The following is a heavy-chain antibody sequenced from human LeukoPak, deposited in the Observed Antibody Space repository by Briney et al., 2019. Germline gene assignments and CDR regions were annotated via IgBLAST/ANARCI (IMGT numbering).Heavy chain of an antibody. V-gene: IGHV5-51*01. CDR2: IYPGDSDT. CDR3: ARQPSYDILTGYNRAWYDY. Sequence: GESLKISCKGSGYTFTNYWIGWVRQMPGKGLEWMGIIYPGDSDTRYSPSFQGQVTISADKSISTAYLQWSSLKASDTAMYYCARQPSYDILTGYNRAWYDYWGQGTLVTASS. D-gene: IGHD3-9*01. J-gene: IGHJ4*02. CDR1: GYTFTNYW.